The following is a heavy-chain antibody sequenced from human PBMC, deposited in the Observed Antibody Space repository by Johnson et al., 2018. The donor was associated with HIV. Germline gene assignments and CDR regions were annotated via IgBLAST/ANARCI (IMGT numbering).Heavy chain of an antibody. V-gene: IGHV3-66*01. CDR2: IYSGGST. J-gene: IGHJ3*02. D-gene: IGHD1-26*01. CDR1: GFTFSDYY. CDR3: ARYSGSYYTIAFDI. Sequence: VQLIESGGGLVQPGGSLRLSCAASGFTFSDYYMSWVRQAPGKGLEWVSVIYSGGSTYYADSVKGRFTISRDNSKNTLYLQMNSLRAEDTALYYCARYSGSYYTIAFDIWGQGTMVTVSS.